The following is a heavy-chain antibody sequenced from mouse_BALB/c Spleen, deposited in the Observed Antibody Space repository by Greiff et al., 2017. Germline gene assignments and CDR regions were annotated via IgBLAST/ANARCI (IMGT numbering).Heavy chain of an antibody. D-gene: IGHD2-3*01. J-gene: IGHJ3*01. V-gene: IGHV5-9-4*01. CDR1: GFTFSSYA. Sequence: EVKVVESGGGLVKPGGSLKLSCAASGFTFSSYAMSWVRQSPEKRLEWVAEISSGGSYTYYPDTVTGRFTISRDNAKNTLYLEMSSLKSEDTAMYYCTRVYDGYSWGQGTLVTVSA. CDR3: TRVYDGYS. CDR2: ISSGGSYT.